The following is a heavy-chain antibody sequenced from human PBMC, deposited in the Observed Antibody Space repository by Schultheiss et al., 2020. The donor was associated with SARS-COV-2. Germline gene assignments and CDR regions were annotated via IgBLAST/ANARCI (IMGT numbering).Heavy chain of an antibody. J-gene: IGHJ2*01. Sequence: ASVKVSCKASGYTFTSYGISWVRQAPGQGLEWMGWISAYNGNTNYAQKLQGRVTMTTDTSTSTAYMELRSLRSDDTAVYYCARVIYGDYMPRYFDLWGRGTLVTVSS. CDR2: ISAYNGNT. CDR1: GYTFTSYG. V-gene: IGHV1-18*01. CDR3: ARVIYGDYMPRYFDL. D-gene: IGHD4-17*01.